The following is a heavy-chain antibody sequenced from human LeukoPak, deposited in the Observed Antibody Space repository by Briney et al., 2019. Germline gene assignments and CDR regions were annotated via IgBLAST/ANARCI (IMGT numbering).Heavy chain of an antibody. J-gene: IGHJ4*02. Sequence: GASVKVSCKASGYTFTGYYMHWVRQAPGQGLEWMGWINPNSGGTNYAQKFQGRVTMTRDMSISTAYMELSRLRSDDTAVYYCARVNYLDCSSTSCLIFDYWGQGTLVTVSS. CDR1: GYTFTGYY. CDR2: INPNSGGT. CDR3: ARVNYLDCSSTSCLIFDY. D-gene: IGHD2-2*01. V-gene: IGHV1-2*02.